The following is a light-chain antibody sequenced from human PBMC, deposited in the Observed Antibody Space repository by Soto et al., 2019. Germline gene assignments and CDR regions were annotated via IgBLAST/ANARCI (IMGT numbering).Light chain of an antibody. CDR2: GAS. V-gene: IGKV3-15*01. Sequence: EIVMTQSPATLSVSPGERATLSCRASQNIRSNLAWYQQIPGQAPRLLIHGASTRATGIPARFSGSGSGTEFTLTISGLQCEDYAVYYCQQYNNWPPWTFGQGTKVEI. CDR1: QNIRSN. J-gene: IGKJ1*01. CDR3: QQYNNWPPWT.